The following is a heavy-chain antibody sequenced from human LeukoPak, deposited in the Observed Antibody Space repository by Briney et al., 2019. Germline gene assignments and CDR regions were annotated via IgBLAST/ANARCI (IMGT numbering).Heavy chain of an antibody. CDR1: GYSISSGYY. CDR2: IYHSGST. D-gene: IGHD6-13*01. Sequence: PSETLSLTCTVSGYSISSGYYWGWIRQPPGKGLEWIGSIYHSGSTYYNPSLKSRVTISVDTSKNQFSLKLSSVTAADTAVYYCARVSFSTIAAAGTGWFDPWGQGTLVTVSS. J-gene: IGHJ5*02. V-gene: IGHV4-38-2*02. CDR3: ARVSFSTIAAAGTGWFDP.